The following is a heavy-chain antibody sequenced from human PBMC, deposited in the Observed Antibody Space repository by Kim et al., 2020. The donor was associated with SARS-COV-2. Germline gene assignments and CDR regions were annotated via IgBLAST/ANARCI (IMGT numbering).Heavy chain of an antibody. CDR2: IWYDGSNK. CDR1: GFTFSSYG. Sequence: GGSLRLSCAASGFTFSSYGMHWVHQAPGKGLEWVAVIWYDGSNKYYADSVKGRFTISRDNSKNTLYLQMNSLRAEDTAVYYCARSNVLLWFGELLRGYFDYWGQGTLVTVSS. J-gene: IGHJ4*02. CDR3: ARSNVLLWFGELLRGYFDY. D-gene: IGHD3-10*01. V-gene: IGHV3-33*01.